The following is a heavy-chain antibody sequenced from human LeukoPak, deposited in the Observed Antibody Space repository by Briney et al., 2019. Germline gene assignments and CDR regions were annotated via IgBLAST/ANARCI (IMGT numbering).Heavy chain of an antibody. CDR1: GFTFRSYW. J-gene: IGHJ4*02. CDR3: ASADYTYGVDF. Sequence: PGGSLRLSCAASGFTFRSYWMHWVRQVPGKGLVWLSRINTDGTTTNYADFVKGRFTISRDNAKNTVYLQMNSLRAEDTAVYYCASADYTYGVDFWGQGTLVTVSS. D-gene: IGHD5-18*01. V-gene: IGHV3-74*01. CDR2: INTDGTTT.